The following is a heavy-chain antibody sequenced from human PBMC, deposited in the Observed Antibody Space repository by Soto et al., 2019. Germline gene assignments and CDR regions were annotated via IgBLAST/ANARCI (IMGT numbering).Heavy chain of an antibody. Sequence: SDTLSLSSAVSGGAISSGGYSWSWIRQPPGTGLEWIGYIYHIGSTYYNPSLKSRVTISVDRSKNQFSLKLSSVTAAVTAVYYCARSIVVVTAIHYFDYWGQGTLVTVSS. D-gene: IGHD2-21*02. J-gene: IGHJ4*02. V-gene: IGHV4-30-2*01. CDR1: GGAISSGGYS. CDR2: IYHIGST. CDR3: ARSIVVVTAIHYFDY.